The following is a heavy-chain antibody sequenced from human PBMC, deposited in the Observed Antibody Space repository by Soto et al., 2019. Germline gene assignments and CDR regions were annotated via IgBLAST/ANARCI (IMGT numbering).Heavy chain of an antibody. Sequence: EVQLVESGGGLVQPGGSLRLSCAASGFTFSSYSMNWVRQAPGKGLEWVSCISSSSSTIYYADSVKGRFTISRDNAKNSLYLQMNSLRAEDTAVYYCARVGSSGWFDWYFDLWGRGTLVTVSS. CDR3: ARVGSSGWFDWYFDL. CDR2: ISSSSSTI. CDR1: GFTFSSYS. D-gene: IGHD6-19*01. J-gene: IGHJ2*01. V-gene: IGHV3-48*01.